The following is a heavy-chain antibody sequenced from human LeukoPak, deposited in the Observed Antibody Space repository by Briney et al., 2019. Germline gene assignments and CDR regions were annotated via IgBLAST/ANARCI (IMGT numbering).Heavy chain of an antibody. V-gene: IGHV4-34*01. D-gene: IGHD5-18*01. CDR1: GGSFSGYY. Sequence: SETLSLTCAVYGGSFSGYYWSWIRQPPGKGLEWIGEINHSGSTNYNPSLKSRVTISVDTSKNQFSLKLSSVTAADTAVYYCAREPIQLWLHHYDYWGQGTLVTVSS. J-gene: IGHJ4*02. CDR2: INHSGST. CDR3: AREPIQLWLHHYDY.